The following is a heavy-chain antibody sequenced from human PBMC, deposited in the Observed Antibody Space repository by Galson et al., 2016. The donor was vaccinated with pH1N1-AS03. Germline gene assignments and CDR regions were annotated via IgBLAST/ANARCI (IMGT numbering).Heavy chain of an antibody. CDR2: IYYSGDS. Sequence: LSLTCTVSGGPFSGYYWNWIRQPPGRGLEWIGYIYYSGDSDYNPSLKSRVTMSVDTSENQFSLKLTSVTAADSAVYYCARSIPGVMMQDGLDVWGLGTTVIVS. D-gene: IGHD2-2*01. V-gene: IGHV4-59*01. J-gene: IGHJ6*02. CDR1: GGPFSGYY. CDR3: ARSIPGVMMQDGLDV.